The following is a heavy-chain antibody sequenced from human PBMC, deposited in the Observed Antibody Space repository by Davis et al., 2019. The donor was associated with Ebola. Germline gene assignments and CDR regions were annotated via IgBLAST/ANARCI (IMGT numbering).Heavy chain of an antibody. V-gene: IGHV4-34*01. CDR1: GGSFSGYY. CDR2: INHSGST. Sequence: MPSETLSLTCAVYGGSFSGYYWSWIRQPPGKGLEWIGEINHSGSTNYNPSLKSRVTISVDTSKNQFSLKLSSVTAADNAVYYCARDRGWLQPNYFDYWGQGTLVTVSS. CDR3: ARDRGWLQPNYFDY. D-gene: IGHD5-24*01. J-gene: IGHJ4*02.